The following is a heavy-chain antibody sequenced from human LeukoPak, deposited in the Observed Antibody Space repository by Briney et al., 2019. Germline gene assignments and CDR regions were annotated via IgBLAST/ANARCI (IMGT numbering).Heavy chain of an antibody. V-gene: IGHV3-11*04. J-gene: IGHJ4*02. CDR3: VRFYSRGWYVNGDY. CDR2: ISSSASTI. Sequence: GGSLRLSCAASGFTFSDYYMSWIRQAPGKGLEWVSFISSSASTIYYADSVKGRFTISRDNAENSLYLQMNSLRAEDTACYYCVRFYSRGWYVNGDYWGQGTLVNVSS. CDR1: GFTFSDYY. D-gene: IGHD6-19*01.